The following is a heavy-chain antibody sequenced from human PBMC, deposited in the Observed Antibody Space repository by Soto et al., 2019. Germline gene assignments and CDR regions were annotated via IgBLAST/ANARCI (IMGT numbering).Heavy chain of an antibody. J-gene: IGHJ4*02. V-gene: IGHV3-23*01. D-gene: IGHD3-10*01. CDR1: GFTFPTYA. CDR3: AKRDLVDASPRNFDY. CDR2: ISASGGT. Sequence: GGSLRLSCTATGFTFPTYAMSWVRQAPGKGLEWVSAISASGGTFYAASVKGRFTISRDNSKDTLYLQMNSLRAEDTAVYYCAKRDLVDASPRNFDYWGQGTLVTVS.